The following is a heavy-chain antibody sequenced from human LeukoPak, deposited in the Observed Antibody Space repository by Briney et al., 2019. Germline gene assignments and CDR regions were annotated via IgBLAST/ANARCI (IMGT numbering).Heavy chain of an antibody. V-gene: IGHV3-9*01. J-gene: IGHJ4*02. CDR2: ISWNSGSI. D-gene: IGHD1-26*01. Sequence: PGGSLRLSCATSGFTFDDYPTHWVRQAPGKGLEWVSTISWNSGSIGYADSVKGRFTISRDNAKNSVYLQMNGLRAEDTALYYCAKDSGSYDFDYWGQGTLVTVSS. CDR1: GFTFDDYP. CDR3: AKDSGSYDFDY.